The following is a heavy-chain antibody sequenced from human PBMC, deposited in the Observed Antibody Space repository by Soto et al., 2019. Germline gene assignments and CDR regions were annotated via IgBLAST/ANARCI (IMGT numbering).Heavy chain of an antibody. CDR1: GFTFSSYW. D-gene: IGHD3-10*01. J-gene: IGHJ4*02. CDR2: IDEYGSTI. CDR3: TRDIGGKGAY. V-gene: IGHV3-74*01. Sequence: GSLRLSCAASGFTFSSYWMHWVRQVPGKGLLWVSRIDEYGSTINYADSVKGRFTISRDNARNTLYLEMNSLRAEDTALYYCTRDIGGKGAYWGPGTLVTVSS.